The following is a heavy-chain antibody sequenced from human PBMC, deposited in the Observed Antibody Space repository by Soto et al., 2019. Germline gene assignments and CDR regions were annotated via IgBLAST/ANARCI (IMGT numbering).Heavy chain of an antibody. D-gene: IGHD5-12*01. Sequence: SETLSLTCTVSGGSISSSRYYWGWIRQPPGKGLEWIGSIYYSGSTYYNPSLKSRVTISVDTSKNQFSLKLSSVTAADTAVYYCARHEGYSGYAHDAFDIWGQGTMVT. CDR1: GGSISSSRYY. CDR3: ARHEGYSGYAHDAFDI. V-gene: IGHV4-39*01. CDR2: IYYSGST. J-gene: IGHJ3*02.